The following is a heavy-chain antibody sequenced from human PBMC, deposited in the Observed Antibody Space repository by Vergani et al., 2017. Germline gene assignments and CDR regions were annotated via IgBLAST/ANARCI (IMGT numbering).Heavy chain of an antibody. CDR1: GDSISSGNN. D-gene: IGHD3-10*01. J-gene: IGHJ4*02. V-gene: IGHV4-38-2*01. Sequence: QVQLQESGPGLVKSSETLSLTCAVSGDSISSGNNWGWIRQPPGKGLEWMGYVSFRGDTLYDPSVKGRMTISLNTSSNQFSLYLTSVTAADTAVYYCARSRIYYGAGSPDYWGQGTLVTVSS. CDR2: VSFRGDT. CDR3: ARSRIYYGAGSPDY.